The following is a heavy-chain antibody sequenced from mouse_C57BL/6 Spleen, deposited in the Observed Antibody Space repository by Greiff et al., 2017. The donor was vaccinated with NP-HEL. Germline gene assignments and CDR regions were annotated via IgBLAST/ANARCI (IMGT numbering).Heavy chain of an antibody. CDR1: GYSFTGYY. D-gene: IGHD2-3*01. CDR3: ARSRDGYYPYFDY. V-gene: IGHV1-42*01. Sequence: EVQLQESGPELVKPGASVKISCKASGYSFTGYYMNWVKQSPEKSLEWIGEINPSTGGTTYNQKFKAKATLTVDKSSSTAYMQLKSLTSEDSAVYYCARSRDGYYPYFDYWGQGTTLTVSS. CDR2: INPSTGGT. J-gene: IGHJ2*01.